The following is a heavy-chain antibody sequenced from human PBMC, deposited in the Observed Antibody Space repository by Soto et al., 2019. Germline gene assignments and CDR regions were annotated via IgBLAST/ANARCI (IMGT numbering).Heavy chain of an antibody. CDR3: ALALGPTTGLDY. J-gene: IGHJ4*02. D-gene: IGHD1-26*01. V-gene: IGHV4-31*02. CDR1: GASTVSHYH. CDR2: IFNSGTT. Sequence: QVQLQESGPGLVKPSQTLSLTCSVSGASTVSHYHWTWIRQPPGKGLEWMGYIFNSGTTFYNPSLTSRLSISMDTSGNHFSLELRSVTAAVTAVYYCALALGPTTGLDYWGQGTLVTVSS.